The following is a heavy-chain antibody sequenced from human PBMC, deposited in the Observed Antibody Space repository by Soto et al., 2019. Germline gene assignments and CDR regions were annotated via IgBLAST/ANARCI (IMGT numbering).Heavy chain of an antibody. J-gene: IGHJ4*02. CDR2: MYNSGST. CDR1: GASISPYY. Sequence: PSETLCLTCTVSGASISPYYWSWIRQPPGKGLEWIGYMYNSGSTYYNPSLKSRVTISVDTSNNQFSLNLRSVTAADTAVYHCARNACTSNSCHPYFDHWGQGMLVTVS. CDR3: ARNACTSNSCHPYFDH. V-gene: IGHV4-59*01. D-gene: IGHD2-2*01.